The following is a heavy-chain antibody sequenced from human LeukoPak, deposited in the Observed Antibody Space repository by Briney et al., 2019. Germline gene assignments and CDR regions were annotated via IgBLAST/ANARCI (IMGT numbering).Heavy chain of an antibody. V-gene: IGHV3-7*03. Sequence: GGSLRLSCAASGFTFGSYWMSWVRQAPGKGLEWVANIKQDGNEKYYVDSVKGRFTISRDNAENSLSLQMNSLRAEDTAVYYCASAGGDSRSPLPFYYWGQGTLVTVSS. CDR1: GFTFGSYW. CDR2: IKQDGNEK. CDR3: ASAGGDSRSPLPFYY. D-gene: IGHD6-6*01. J-gene: IGHJ4*02.